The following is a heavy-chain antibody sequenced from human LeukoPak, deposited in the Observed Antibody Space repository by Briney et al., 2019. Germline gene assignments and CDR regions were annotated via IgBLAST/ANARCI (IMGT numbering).Heavy chain of an antibody. CDR3: ARDGPTYRDGLDV. V-gene: IGHV3-33*08. CDR1: GFTFSSYE. CDR2: IWYDGSNK. D-gene: IGHD1-1*01. J-gene: IGHJ6*02. Sequence: PGRSLRLSCAASGFTFSSYEMNWVRQAPGKGLEWVTFIWYDGSNKYYADSVKGRFTISRDNSKNTLYLQLNSLRADDTAVYYCARDGPTYRDGLDVWGLGTTVTVSS.